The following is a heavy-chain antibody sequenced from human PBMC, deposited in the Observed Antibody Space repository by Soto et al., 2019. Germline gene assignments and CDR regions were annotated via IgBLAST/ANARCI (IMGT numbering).Heavy chain of an antibody. CDR1: GFTFSNYG. Sequence: QVQLVESGGGVVQPGRSLRLSCAASGFTFSNYGMHWVRQAPGKGLEWVAVIWYDGSNKYYADSVKGRFTISRDNSKNTQYLQMNSLRAEDTAVYYCARSGYSSGWTEVDYWGQGTLVTVSS. J-gene: IGHJ4*02. CDR2: IWYDGSNK. D-gene: IGHD6-19*01. V-gene: IGHV3-33*01. CDR3: ARSGYSSGWTEVDY.